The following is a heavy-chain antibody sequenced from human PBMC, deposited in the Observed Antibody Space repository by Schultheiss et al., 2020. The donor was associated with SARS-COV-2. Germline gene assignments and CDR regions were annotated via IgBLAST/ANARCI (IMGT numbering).Heavy chain of an antibody. Sequence: GESLKISCAASGFTFSSYAMSWVRQAPGKGLEWVSAISGSGGSTYYADSVKGRFTISRDNSKNTLYLQMNSLRAEDTAVYYCAKTAGQWLGVDYWGQGTLVTVSS. CDR3: AKTAGQWLGVDY. CDR1: GFTFSSYA. V-gene: IGHV3-23*01. J-gene: IGHJ4*02. D-gene: IGHD6-19*01. CDR2: ISGSGGST.